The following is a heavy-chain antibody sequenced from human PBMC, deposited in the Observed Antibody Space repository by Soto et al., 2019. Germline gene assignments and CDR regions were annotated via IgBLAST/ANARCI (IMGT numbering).Heavy chain of an antibody. Sequence: QVQLVQSGAEVKKPGASVKVSCKVSGYTLTELSMHWVRQAPGKGLEWMGGFDPEDGETIYAQKFQCRVTMTEDTSTDTAYMELSSLRSEDTAVYYCAAAAYGSGSYIAYYMDVWGKGTTVTVSS. CDR3: AAAAYGSGSYIAYYMDV. CDR1: GYTLTELS. D-gene: IGHD3-10*01. V-gene: IGHV1-24*01. CDR2: FDPEDGET. J-gene: IGHJ6*03.